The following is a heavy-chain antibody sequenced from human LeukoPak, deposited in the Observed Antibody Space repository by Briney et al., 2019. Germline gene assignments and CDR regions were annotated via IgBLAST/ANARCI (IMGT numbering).Heavy chain of an antibody. CDR2: IIPIFGTA. J-gene: IGHJ4*02. CDR3: TRDLGTYTSSGSIFFDY. V-gene: IGHV1-69*13. D-gene: IGHD3-10*01. Sequence: GASVKVSCKASGGTFSSYAISWVRQAPGQGLEWMGGIIPIFGTANYAQKFQGRVTITADESTSTAYMELSSLRSEDTAVFYCTRDLGTYTSSGSIFFDYWGQGTLVTVSS. CDR1: GGTFSSYA.